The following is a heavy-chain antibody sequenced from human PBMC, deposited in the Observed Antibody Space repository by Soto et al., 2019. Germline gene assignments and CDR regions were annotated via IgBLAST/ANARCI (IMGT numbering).Heavy chain of an antibody. Sequence: AGGSLRLSCAASGFTFSSYAMSWVRQAPGKGLEWVSAISGSGAGTYYVDSVKGRFTISRDNSKDTLYLQIDSLRVEDTAVYYCAKEEKVYYDNSGSPDYWGQGTLVTVSS. D-gene: IGHD3-22*01. CDR2: ISGSGAGT. J-gene: IGHJ4*02. CDR1: GFTFSSYA. V-gene: IGHV3-23*01. CDR3: AKEEKVYYDNSGSPDY.